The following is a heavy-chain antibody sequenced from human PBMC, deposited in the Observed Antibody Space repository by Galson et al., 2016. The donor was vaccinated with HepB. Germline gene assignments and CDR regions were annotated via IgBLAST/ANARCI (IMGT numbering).Heavy chain of an antibody. Sequence: SVKVSCKGSGYTFSTYGISWVRQAPGQGLEWMGWIGAYNGFTNYAQRFQGRITLTTETSTSTAYMELRSLRPGDTATYFCARDYTLIETVTGIDYWGQGTQVTVSS. CDR3: ARDYTLIETVTGIDY. D-gene: IGHD3-10*01. CDR2: IGAYNGFT. V-gene: IGHV1-18*01. CDR1: GYTFSTYG. J-gene: IGHJ4*02.